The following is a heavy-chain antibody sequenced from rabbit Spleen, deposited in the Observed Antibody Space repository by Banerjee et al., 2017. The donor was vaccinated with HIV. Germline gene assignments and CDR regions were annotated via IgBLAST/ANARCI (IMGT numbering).Heavy chain of an antibody. J-gene: IGHJ4*01. D-gene: IGHD4-1*01. V-gene: IGHV1S40*01. CDR3: ARETSSGWGVVSFYFNL. CDR1: GFSFNSVFW. CDR2: IYAGNSGDT. Sequence: QSLEESGGGLVKPGASLTLTCTTSGFSFNSVFWMCWVRQAPGKGLEWIACIYAGNSGDTYYASWAKGRFTISKTSSTTVTLQMTSLTAADTATYFCARETSSGWGVVSFYFNLWGPGTLVTVS.